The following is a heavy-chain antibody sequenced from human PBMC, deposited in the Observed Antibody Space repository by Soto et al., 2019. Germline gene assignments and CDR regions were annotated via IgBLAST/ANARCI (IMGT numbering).Heavy chain of an antibody. V-gene: IGHV3-15*05. CDR1: GFIFKNAW. D-gene: IGHD1-26*01. J-gene: IGHJ4*02. CDR3: KTKWEQWIRRWY. Sequence: GGSLRLSCAASGFIFKNAWLSWVRQAPGKGLEWVGRIYSETDGGTADYAAPVKGRFTISRDDSKNTLYLQMDSLKTDDTAVYFCKTKWEQWIRRWYWGQGNLVTVSS. CDR2: IYSETDGGTA.